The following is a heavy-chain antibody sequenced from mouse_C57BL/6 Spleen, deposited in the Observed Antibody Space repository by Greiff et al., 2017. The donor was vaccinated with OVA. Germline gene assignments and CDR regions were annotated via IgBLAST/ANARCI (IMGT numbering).Heavy chain of an antibody. D-gene: IGHD2-2*01. J-gene: IGHJ2*01. CDR1: GFTFSSYA. CDR3: ARGVVTTLHYFDY. CDR2: ISDGGSYT. Sequence: QLVESGGGLVKPGGSLKLSCAASGFTFSSYAMSWVRQTPEKRLEWVATISDGGSYTYYPDNVKGRFTISRDNAKNNLYLQMSHLKSEDTAMYYCARGVVTTLHYFDYWGQGTTLTVSS. V-gene: IGHV5-4*01.